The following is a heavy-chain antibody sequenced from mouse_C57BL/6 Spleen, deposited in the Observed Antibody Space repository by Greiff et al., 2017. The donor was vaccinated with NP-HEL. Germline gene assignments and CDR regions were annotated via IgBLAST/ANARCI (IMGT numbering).Heavy chain of an antibody. CDR3: VRQGGRYFYYAMDY. D-gene: IGHD2-14*01. CDR2: IRSKSNNYAT. J-gene: IGHJ4*01. V-gene: IGHV10-1*01. CDR1: GFSFNTYA. Sequence: DVQLVESGGGLVQPKGSLKLSCAASGFSFNTYAMNWVRQAPGKGLEWVARIRSKSNNYATYYADSVKDRFTISRDDSESMLYLQMNNLKTEDTAMYYCVRQGGRYFYYAMDYWGQGTSVTVSS.